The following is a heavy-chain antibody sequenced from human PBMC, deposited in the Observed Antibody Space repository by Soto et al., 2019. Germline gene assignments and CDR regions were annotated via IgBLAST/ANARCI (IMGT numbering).Heavy chain of an antibody. CDR1: VFIFSNYA. CDR3: ARDFGAGAFDI. D-gene: IGHD3-3*01. J-gene: IGHJ3*02. CDR2: ISYDGSQT. Sequence: GSLRLSGAASVFIFSNYAFHWVRQAPGKGLEWITVISYDGSQTYFGDSVKGRFAISRDNSKDTLYLQMNSLRPEDTAVYYCARDFGAGAFDIWGQGTLVTVSS. V-gene: IGHV3-30*09.